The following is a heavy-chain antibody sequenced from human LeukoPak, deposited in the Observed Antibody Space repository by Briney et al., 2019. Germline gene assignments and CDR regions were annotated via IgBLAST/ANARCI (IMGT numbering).Heavy chain of an antibody. Sequence: SETLSLTCTVSGDSISSGAYYWSWIRQHPGKGLEWIGYIRYSGSAYYNPSLKSRITMSVDTSKYQFSLTLSSVTAADTAVYYCARTKGGNSAFDYWGQGFLVTVSS. CDR3: ARTKGGNSAFDY. J-gene: IGHJ4*02. V-gene: IGHV4-31*03. CDR2: IRYSGSA. CDR1: GDSISSGAYY. D-gene: IGHD4-23*01.